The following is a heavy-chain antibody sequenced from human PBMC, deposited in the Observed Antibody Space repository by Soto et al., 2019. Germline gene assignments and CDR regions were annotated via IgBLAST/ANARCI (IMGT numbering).Heavy chain of an antibody. V-gene: IGHV3-7*05. CDR2: IKQDGSEK. Sequence: GGSLRLSCAASGFTFSSYWMSWVRQAPGKGLEWVANIKQDGSEKYYVDSVKGRFTISRDNAKNSLYLQMNSLRAEDTAVYYCARDGEIGSYLTYYYGMDVWGQGTTVTVSS. CDR1: GFTFSSYW. D-gene: IGHD7-27*01. CDR3: ARDGEIGSYLTYYYGMDV. J-gene: IGHJ6*02.